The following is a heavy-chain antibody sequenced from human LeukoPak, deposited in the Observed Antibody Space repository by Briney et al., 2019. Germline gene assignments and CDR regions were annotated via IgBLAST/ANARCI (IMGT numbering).Heavy chain of an antibody. V-gene: IGHV3-30*02. J-gene: IGHJ4*02. Sequence: GGSLRLSCGASGFTFSSYGMHWVRQAPGKGLEWVAFIRYDGSNKYYADSVKGRFTISRDNSKNTLYLQMNSLRAEDTAVYYCAKDHTDGFLDYWGQGTLVTVSS. CDR3: AKDHTDGFLDY. D-gene: IGHD2-2*02. CDR1: GFTFSSYG. CDR2: IRYDGSNK.